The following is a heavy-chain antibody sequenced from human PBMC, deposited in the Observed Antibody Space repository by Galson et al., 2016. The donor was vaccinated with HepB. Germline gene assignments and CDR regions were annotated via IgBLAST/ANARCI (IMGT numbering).Heavy chain of an antibody. Sequence: SLRLSCAASGFTFSGYTMNWVRQTPEKGLEWVSSITSSSGYIYYADSLKGRFTISRDNSKNTLFLQMNTLRAEDTAVYYCAKVREACSRTSCYHYYGTDVWRQGTRVTVSS. J-gene: IGHJ6*02. V-gene: IGHV3-21*04. CDR2: ITSSSGYI. D-gene: IGHD2-2*01. CDR3: AKVREACSRTSCYHYYGTDV. CDR1: GFTFSGYT.